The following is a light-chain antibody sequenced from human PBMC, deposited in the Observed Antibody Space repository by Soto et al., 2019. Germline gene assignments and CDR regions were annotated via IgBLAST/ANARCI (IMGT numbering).Light chain of an antibody. Sequence: EIVLTQSPGTLSLSPGERATLSCRASQSISTNSLAWYQHRPGQAPRLLVYATSSRATGIPDRFSGSGSGTDFTLTISRLEPEDFAVYYCQHNSFGQGTRLEIK. CDR2: ATS. J-gene: IGKJ2*01. V-gene: IGKV3-20*01. CDR1: QSISTNS. CDR3: QHNS.